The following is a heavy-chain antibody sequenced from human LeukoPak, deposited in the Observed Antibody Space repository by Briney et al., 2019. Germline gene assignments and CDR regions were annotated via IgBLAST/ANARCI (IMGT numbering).Heavy chain of an antibody. J-gene: IGHJ4*02. CDR3: ARGVEPLAANTLAY. CDR1: GFTVITND. CDR2: LYSDGNT. Sequence: GGSLRLSCAACGFTVITNDLTCVRRAPGKGLEWVSVLYSDGNTKYADSVQGRFTISRDNSKNTLYLEMNSLSPDDTAVYYCARGVEPLAANTLAYWGQGTLVTVSP. D-gene: IGHD1-14*01. V-gene: IGHV3-53*01.